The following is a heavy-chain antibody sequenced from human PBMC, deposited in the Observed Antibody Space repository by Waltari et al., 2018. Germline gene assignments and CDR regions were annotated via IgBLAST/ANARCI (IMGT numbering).Heavy chain of an antibody. CDR2: IYPGDSET. D-gene: IGHD3-10*01. V-gene: IGHV5-51*01. Sequence: EVQLVQSGAEVKEPGESLRISCKGSEYNFGSYWIAWVRQMPGKGLAWMGLIYPGDSETRYSPAFEGQVTMSADKSINTAYLQWSSLKATDTATYYCARDRTIRGVDYYDHWGQGTQVTVSS. CDR3: ARDRTIRGVDYYDH. J-gene: IGHJ4*02. CDR1: EYNFGSYW.